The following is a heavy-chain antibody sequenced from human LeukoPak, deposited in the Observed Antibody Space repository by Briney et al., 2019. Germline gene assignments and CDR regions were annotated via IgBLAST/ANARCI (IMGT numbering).Heavy chain of an antibody. Sequence: PSETLSLTCTVSGGSISSYYWSWIRQPAGKGLEWIGRIYTSGSTNYNPSLKSRVTMSVDTSKNQFSLKLSSVTAADTAVYYCARSIAARRVYYYYYMDVWGTGNTVTVSS. J-gene: IGHJ6*03. D-gene: IGHD6-6*01. CDR3: ARSIAARRVYYYYYMDV. V-gene: IGHV4-4*07. CDR1: GGSISSYY. CDR2: IYTSGST.